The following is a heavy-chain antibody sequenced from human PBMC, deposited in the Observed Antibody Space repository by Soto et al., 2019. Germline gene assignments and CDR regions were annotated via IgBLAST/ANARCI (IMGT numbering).Heavy chain of an antibody. CDR2: LSYTGNSYKS. CDR3: ARSGRTTLDY. V-gene: IGHV4-30-4*01. D-gene: IGHD3-3*01. J-gene: IGHJ4*02. Sequence: QVQLQESVPGLVKASQTLSLTCTVSGASISGSDHYWSWIRQPPGKGLEWIGHLSYTGNSYKSYYNPSLQSRPTMSLDTSKDQFSLNMTSVTAADTAVYFCARSGRTTLDYWGQGALVS. CDR1: GASISGSDHY.